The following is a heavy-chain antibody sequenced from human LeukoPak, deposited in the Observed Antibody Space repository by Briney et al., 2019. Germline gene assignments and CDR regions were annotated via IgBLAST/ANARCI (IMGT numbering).Heavy chain of an antibody. D-gene: IGHD4-17*01. CDR1: GGTFSSYA. CDR2: IIPIFGTA. V-gene: IGHV1-69*05. Sequence: GASVKVSCKASGGTFSSYAISWVRQAPGQGLEWMGGIIPIFGTANYAQKFQGRVTITTDESTSTAYMELSSLRSEDTAVYYCATDYKGTVTTFPPYEGGMAVWGQGTTVTVSS. J-gene: IGHJ6*02. CDR3: ATDYKGTVTTFPPYEGGMAV.